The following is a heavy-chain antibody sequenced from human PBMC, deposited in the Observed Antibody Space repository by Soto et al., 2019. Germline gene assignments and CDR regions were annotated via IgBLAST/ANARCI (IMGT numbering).Heavy chain of an antibody. CDR3: ARPFQSWPGGWYFDL. D-gene: IGHD3-16*01. CDR2: IIPIFGTA. V-gene: IGHV1-69*01. J-gene: IGHJ2*01. Sequence: QVQLVQSGAEVKKPGSSVKVSCKASGGTFSSYSINWVRQAPGQGLEWMGGIIPIFGTANSAQKFQGRVTLTADESTSTANMELNSLRNEDTAVYYCARPFQSWPGGWYFDLWGRGTLVTVSS. CDR1: GGTFSSYS.